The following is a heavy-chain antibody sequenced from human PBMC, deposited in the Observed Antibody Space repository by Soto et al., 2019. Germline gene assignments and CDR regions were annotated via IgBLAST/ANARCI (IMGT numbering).Heavy chain of an antibody. D-gene: IGHD3-10*01. J-gene: IGHJ6*02. V-gene: IGHV3-23*01. Sequence: LRLSCAASGFTFSSYAMSWVRQAPGKGLGWVSAISGSGGSTYYADSVKGRFTISRDNSKNTLYLQMNSLRAEDTAVYYCAKKDRFGESYYYYYGMDVWGQGTTVTVSS. CDR2: ISGSGGST. CDR3: AKKDRFGESYYYYYGMDV. CDR1: GFTFSSYA.